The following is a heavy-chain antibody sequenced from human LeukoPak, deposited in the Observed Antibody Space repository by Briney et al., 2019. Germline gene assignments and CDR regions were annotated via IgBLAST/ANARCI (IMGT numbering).Heavy chain of an antibody. Sequence: GGSLRLSCAASGFTFSNYAMHWVRQAPGKGLEWVAVISYEASNKFCADSVKGRFTISRDNSKNTLSLQMNSLRAEDTAVYYCARDRNYWGQGTLVTVSS. J-gene: IGHJ4*02. CDR2: ISYEASNK. V-gene: IGHV3-30*04. CDR1: GFTFSNYA. CDR3: ARDRNY.